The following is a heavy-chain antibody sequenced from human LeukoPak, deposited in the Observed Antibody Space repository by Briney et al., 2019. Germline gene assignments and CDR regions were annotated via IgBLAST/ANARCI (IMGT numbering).Heavy chain of an antibody. CDR2: IYKNGGTT. J-gene: IGHJ4*02. Sequence: GGSLRLSCAASGFTFSSFEMNWVRQVPGKGLEWVSYIYKNGGTTYYADSVKGRFTISRDNAKNSLYLQMNSLRAEDTAVYYCTRGAYGDYGRGYWGQGTLVTVSS. CDR3: TRGAYGDYGRGY. D-gene: IGHD4-17*01. CDR1: GFTFSSFE. V-gene: IGHV3-48*03.